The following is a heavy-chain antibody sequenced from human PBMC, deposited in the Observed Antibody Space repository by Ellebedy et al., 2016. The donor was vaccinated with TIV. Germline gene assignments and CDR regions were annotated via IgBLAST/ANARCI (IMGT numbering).Heavy chain of an antibody. CDR2: INAGGERI. D-gene: IGHD6-13*01. Sequence: GESLKISCTTSGFSFGDYALSWVRQAPGKGLEWISYINAGGERIYYADSVKGRFTISRDNARNILYLHMNSLRDEDTAVYYCASRAASWYSDNNWFDPWGQGSPVTVSS. J-gene: IGHJ5*02. V-gene: IGHV3-48*03. CDR3: ASRAASWYSDNNWFDP. CDR1: GFSFGDYA.